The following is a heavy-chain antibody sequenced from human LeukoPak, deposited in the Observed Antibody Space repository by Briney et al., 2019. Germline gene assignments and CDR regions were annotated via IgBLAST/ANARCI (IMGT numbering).Heavy chain of an antibody. J-gene: IGHJ6*03. CDR3: ARFAAGGSYYYYMDV. V-gene: IGHV3-48*01. CDR1: GFTFSSYT. Sequence: GGSLRLSCAASGFTFSSYTMNWVRQPPGKGLEWVSNIGTSSTTIYYADSVKGRFTISRDNAKNSLYLQMNSLRADDTAVYYYARFAAGGSYYYYMDVWGKGTTVTVSS. CDR2: IGTSSTTI. D-gene: IGHD6-25*01.